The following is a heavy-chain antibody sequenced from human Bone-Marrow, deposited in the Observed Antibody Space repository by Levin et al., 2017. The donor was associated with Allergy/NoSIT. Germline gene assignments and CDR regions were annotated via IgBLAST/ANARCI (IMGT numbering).Heavy chain of an antibody. CDR1: GFTVSRNY. Sequence: GGSLRLSCAASGFTVSRNYMSWVRQAPGKGLEWVSLIYSGGDTQYADSVKGRFTISRDNSKNTLYLQMNSLRVDDTAVYYCARDGEGTATGTTWGEGTLVTVSS. CDR2: IYSGGDT. CDR3: ARDGEGTATGTT. D-gene: IGHD1-7*01. J-gene: IGHJ4*02. V-gene: IGHV3-66*01.